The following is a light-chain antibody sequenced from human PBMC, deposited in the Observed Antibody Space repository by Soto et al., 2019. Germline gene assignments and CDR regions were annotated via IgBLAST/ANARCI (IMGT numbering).Light chain of an antibody. CDR3: QQRSSWPPIT. V-gene: IGKV3-11*01. Sequence: IGLTQSPATLSLSPGERATLSCRASQSVSSYLSWYQQKPGQAPRLLIYDASNRATGIPARFSGSGSGTDFSPTISSLEPEDFAVYYCQQRSSWPPITFGQGTRLEIK. CDR2: DAS. CDR1: QSVSSY. J-gene: IGKJ5*01.